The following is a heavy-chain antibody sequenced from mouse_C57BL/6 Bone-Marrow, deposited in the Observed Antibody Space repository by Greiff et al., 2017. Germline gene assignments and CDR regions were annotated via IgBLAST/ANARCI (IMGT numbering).Heavy chain of an antibody. Sequence: EVQLQQSGPELVKPGASVKISCKASGYTFTDYYMNWVKQSHGKSLEWIGDINPNNGGTSYNQKFKGKATLTVDKSSRTAYMELRSLTSEDSAVYYCARCIVARSGYYFDYWGQGTTLTVSS. J-gene: IGHJ2*01. CDR2: INPNNGGT. CDR1: GYTFTDYY. D-gene: IGHD1-1*01. CDR3: ARCIVARSGYYFDY. V-gene: IGHV1-26*01.